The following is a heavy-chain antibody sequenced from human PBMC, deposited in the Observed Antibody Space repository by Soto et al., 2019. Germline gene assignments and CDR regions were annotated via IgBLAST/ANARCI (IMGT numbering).Heavy chain of an antibody. Sequence: PGGSLRLSCAASGFTFSSYAMSWVRQAPGKGLEWVPVISGSDDSTYYADSVKGRFTISRDNSKNTLYLQMNSLRAEDTAVYYCAKRSRSSPLDYWGQGTLVTVSS. CDR3: AKRSRSSPLDY. D-gene: IGHD6-6*01. CDR1: GFTFSSYA. J-gene: IGHJ4*02. V-gene: IGHV3-23*01. CDR2: ISGSDDST.